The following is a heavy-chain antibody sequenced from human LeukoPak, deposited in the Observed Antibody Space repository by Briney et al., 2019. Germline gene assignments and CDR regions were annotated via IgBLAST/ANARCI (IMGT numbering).Heavy chain of an antibody. Sequence: ASVKVSCKASGYTFTSYGISWVRQAPGQGLEWMGWISAYNGNTNYAQKLQGRVTMTADTSTSTAYMELRSLRSDDTAVYYCARVTLAYCGGDCYFYDYWGLGTLVTVSS. D-gene: IGHD2-21*02. J-gene: IGHJ4*02. CDR2: ISAYNGNT. CDR1: GYTFTSYG. V-gene: IGHV1-18*01. CDR3: ARVTLAYCGGDCYFYDY.